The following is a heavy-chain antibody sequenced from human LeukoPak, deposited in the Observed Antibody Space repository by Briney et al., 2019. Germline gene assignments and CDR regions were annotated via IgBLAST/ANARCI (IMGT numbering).Heavy chain of an antibody. J-gene: IGHJ4*02. Sequence: GGSLRLSCVASGFTFSTYDMNWVRQAPGKGLEWVSAITSTSNHINYADSVKGRFTISRDSANNSLYLQMNSLRAEDTAVYYCARVTYSTSWNDFDYWGQGTLVTVSS. CDR1: GFTFSTYD. D-gene: IGHD6-13*01. CDR3: ARVTYSTSWNDFDY. V-gene: IGHV3-21*01. CDR2: ITSTSNHI.